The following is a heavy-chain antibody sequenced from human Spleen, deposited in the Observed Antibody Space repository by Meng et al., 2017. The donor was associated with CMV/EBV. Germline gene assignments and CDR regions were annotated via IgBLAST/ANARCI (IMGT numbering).Heavy chain of an antibody. V-gene: IGHV3-48*04. CDR2: ITSSSTTI. Sequence: GGSLRLSCAASGISFSTYSMNWVRQAPGKGLEWVSYITSSSTTIYYADSVRGRFTISRDNAKNSLYLQMNSLRAEDTAVYYCAGGYSSSWYANWFDPWGQGTLVTVSS. CDR3: AGGYSSSWYANWFDP. CDR1: GISFSTYS. D-gene: IGHD6-13*01. J-gene: IGHJ5*02.